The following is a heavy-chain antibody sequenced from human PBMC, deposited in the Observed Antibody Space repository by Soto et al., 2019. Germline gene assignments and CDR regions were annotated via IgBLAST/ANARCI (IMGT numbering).Heavy chain of an antibody. CDR1: GGSVSSGSYY. D-gene: IGHD6-19*01. Sequence: SETLSLTWTVSGGSVSSGSYYWSWIRQPPGKGLEWIGYIYYSGSTNYNPSLKSRVTISVDTSKNQFSLKLSSVTAADTAVYSCARFSMPDYYIAVAGHFDYWGQGTLVTVSS. J-gene: IGHJ4*02. CDR3: ARFSMPDYYIAVAGHFDY. CDR2: IYYSGST. V-gene: IGHV4-61*01.